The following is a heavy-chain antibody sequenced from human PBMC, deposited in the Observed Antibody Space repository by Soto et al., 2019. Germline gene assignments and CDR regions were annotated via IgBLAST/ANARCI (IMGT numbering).Heavy chain of an antibody. D-gene: IGHD6-19*01. V-gene: IGHV4-59*01. CDR3: ARSLGSSGWYRHYYYYGMDV. Sequence: SETLSLTCTVSGGSISSYYWSWIRQPPGKGLEWIGYIYYSGSTNYNPSLKNRVTISVDTSKNQFSLKLSSVTAADTAVYYCARSLGSSGWYRHYYYYGMDVWGQGTTVTVSS. CDR2: IYYSGST. J-gene: IGHJ6*02. CDR1: GGSISSYY.